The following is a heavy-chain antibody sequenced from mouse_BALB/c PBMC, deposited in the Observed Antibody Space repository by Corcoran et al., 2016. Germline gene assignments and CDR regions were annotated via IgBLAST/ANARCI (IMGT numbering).Heavy chain of an antibody. CDR3: ASGLRLRLDY. J-gene: IGHJ2*01. Sequence: EVQLQQSGAELVKPGASVKLSCTASGFNIKDTYMHWVKQRPEQGLEWIGRIDTANGNTKYDPKFPGKATITADTSSNTAYLQLSSLTSEDTAVYYCASGLRLRLDYWGQGTTLTVSS. V-gene: IGHV14-3*02. CDR2: IDTANGNT. D-gene: IGHD1-2*01. CDR1: GFNIKDTY.